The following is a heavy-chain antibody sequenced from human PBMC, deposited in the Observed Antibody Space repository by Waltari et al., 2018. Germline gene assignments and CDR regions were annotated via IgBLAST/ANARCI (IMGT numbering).Heavy chain of an antibody. CDR1: GFTFSSYG. CDR3: ARGYCGGDCSSSARYVDI. J-gene: IGHJ2*01. V-gene: IGHV3-48*04. D-gene: IGHD2-21*02. CDR2: IRISGAT. Sequence: EEQLVESGGGLIQPGGSLRLSCAASGFTFSSYGMSWVRQAPGKGLEWVSYIRISGATHYADSLRGRFIVSRDNAKSSLYLQMNSLRAEDTALYYCARGYCGGDCSSSARYVDIWGRGTLVSVSS.